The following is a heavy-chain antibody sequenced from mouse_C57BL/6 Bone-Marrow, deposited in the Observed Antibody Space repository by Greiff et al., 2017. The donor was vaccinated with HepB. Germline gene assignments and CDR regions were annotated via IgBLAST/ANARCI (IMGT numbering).Heavy chain of an antibody. CDR2: ISYDGSN. CDR3: ARRDFTPAMDY. CDR1: GYSITSGYY. V-gene: IGHV3-6*01. J-gene: IGHJ4*01. Sequence: EVQLQESGPGLVKPSQSLSLTCSVTGYSITSGYYWNWIRQFPGNKLEWMGYISYDGSNNYNPSLKNRISITRDTSKNQFFLKLNSVTTEDTATYYCARRDFTPAMDYWGQGTSVTVSS.